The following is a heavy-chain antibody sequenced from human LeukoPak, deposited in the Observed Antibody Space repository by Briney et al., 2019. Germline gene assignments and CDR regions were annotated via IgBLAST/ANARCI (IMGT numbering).Heavy chain of an antibody. CDR3: ARARGYAGLGVSLCDY. V-gene: IGHV3-64*01. CDR1: GFTFSSHA. D-gene: IGHD5-12*01. CDR2: ISSNRGSI. Sequence: GGSLRLSCAASGFTFSSHAMHWVRQAPGKGLEYVSSISSNRGSIYYANSVKGRFTISRDKSKNKLYLQMGSLRAEDMAVYYCARARGYAGLGVSLCDYWGQGTLVTVSS. J-gene: IGHJ4*02.